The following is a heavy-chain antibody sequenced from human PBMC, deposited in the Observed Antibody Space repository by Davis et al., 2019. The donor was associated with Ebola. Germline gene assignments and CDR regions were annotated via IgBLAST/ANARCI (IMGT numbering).Heavy chain of an antibody. D-gene: IGHD3-22*01. CDR1: GYTFTSYY. V-gene: IGHV1-46*01. Sequence: ASVKVSCKASGYTFTSYYMHWVRQAPGQGLEWMGIINPSGGSTSYAQKFQGRVTMTRDTSTSTVYMELSSLRSEDTAVYYCARDYYDSNGYLYYFDSWGQGTLVTVSS. CDR2: INPSGGST. CDR3: ARDYYDSNGYLYYFDS. J-gene: IGHJ4*02.